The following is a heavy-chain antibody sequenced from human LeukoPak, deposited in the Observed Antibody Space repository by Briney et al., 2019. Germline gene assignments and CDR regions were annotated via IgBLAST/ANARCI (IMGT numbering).Heavy chain of an antibody. CDR2: IYYSGST. CDR1: GGSFSGYY. Sequence: PSETLSLTCAVYGGSFSGYYWSWIRQPPGKGLEWIGYIYYSGSTNYNPSLKSRVTISVDTSKNQFSLKLSSVTAADTAVYYCARGGITMVRGVISPNWFDPWGQGTLVTVSS. J-gene: IGHJ5*02. CDR3: ARGGITMVRGVISPNWFDP. D-gene: IGHD3-10*01. V-gene: IGHV4-59*01.